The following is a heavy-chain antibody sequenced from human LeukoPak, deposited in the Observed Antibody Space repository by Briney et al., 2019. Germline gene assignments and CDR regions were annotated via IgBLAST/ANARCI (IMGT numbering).Heavy chain of an antibody. J-gene: IGHJ4*02. CDR3: AANWNDFDY. D-gene: IGHD1-20*01. CDR2: INHSGST. V-gene: IGHV4-34*01. Sequence: SETLSLTCAVYGGSFSGYYWSWIRQPPGKGLEWIGEINHSGSTNYNPSLKSRVTMSVDTSKNQFSLKLSSVTAADTAVYYCAANWNDFDYWGQGTLVTVSS. CDR1: GGSFSGYY.